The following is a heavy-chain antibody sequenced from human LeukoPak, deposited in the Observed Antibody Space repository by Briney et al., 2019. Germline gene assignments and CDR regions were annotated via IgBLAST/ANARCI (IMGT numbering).Heavy chain of an antibody. D-gene: IGHD4-23*01. CDR2: ISSTSSTK. V-gene: IGHV3-48*01. Sequence: GGSLRLSCAVSGITFSRHSMNWVRQAPGKGLEWISYISSTSSTKYYADSVKGRFTISRDNAKNSLYLQLNSLRAEDTAVYYCTNSAFGYWGQGTLVTVSS. J-gene: IGHJ4*02. CDR1: GITFSRHS. CDR3: TNSAFGY.